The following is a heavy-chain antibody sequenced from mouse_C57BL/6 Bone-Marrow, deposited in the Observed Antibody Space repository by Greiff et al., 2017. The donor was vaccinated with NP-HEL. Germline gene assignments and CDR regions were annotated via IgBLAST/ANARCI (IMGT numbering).Heavy chain of an antibody. CDR1: GYSITSGYY. V-gene: IGHV3-6*01. J-gene: IGHJ2*01. Sequence: EVQLQQSGPGLVKPSQSLSLTCSVTGYSITSGYYWNWIRQFPGNKLEWMGYISYDGSNNYNPSLKNRISITRDTSKNQFFLKLNSVTTEDTATYYCARDGGETAVRSWGQGTTLTVSS. CDR2: ISYDGSN. CDR3: ARDGGETAVRS. D-gene: IGHD1-2*01.